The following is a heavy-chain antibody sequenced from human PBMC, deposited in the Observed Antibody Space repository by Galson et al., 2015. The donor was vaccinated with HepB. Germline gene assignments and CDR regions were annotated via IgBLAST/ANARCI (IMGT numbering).Heavy chain of an antibody. V-gene: IGHV4-59*08. CDR2: IYYSGST. CDR1: GGSISSYY. CDR3: ARAAPEGGGV. D-gene: IGHD1-14*01. J-gene: IGHJ4*02. Sequence: SETLSLTCTVSGGSISSYYWSWIRQPPGKGLEWIGYIYYSGSTDCNPSLKSRVTISVDTSKNQFSLKLSSVTAADTAVYYCARAAPEGGGVWGQGTLVTVSS.